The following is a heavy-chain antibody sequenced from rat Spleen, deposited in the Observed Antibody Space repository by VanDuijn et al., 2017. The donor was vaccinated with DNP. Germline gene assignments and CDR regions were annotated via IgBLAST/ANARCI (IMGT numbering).Heavy chain of an antibody. CDR1: GFTFSDYY. CDR3: ARWDPDYYAMDA. Sequence: EVQLVESGGGLVQPGRSLKLSCAASGFTFSDYYMAWVRQAPTKGLEWVASISYDGVHAYYRGSVKGRFTISRDNAKSTLYLQMDSLRSEDTATYYCARWDPDYYAMDAWGQGTSVTVSS. J-gene: IGHJ4*01. V-gene: IGHV5-7*01. CDR2: ISYDGVHA. D-gene: IGHD3-1*01.